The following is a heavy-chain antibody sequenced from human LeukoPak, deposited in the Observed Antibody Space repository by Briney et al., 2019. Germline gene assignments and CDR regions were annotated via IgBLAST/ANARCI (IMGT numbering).Heavy chain of an antibody. CDR2: ISSSSSYI. CDR3: ARALYCSSTSCLNDY. D-gene: IGHD2-2*01. V-gene: IGHV3-21*01. J-gene: IGHJ4*02. Sequence: GGSLRLSCAASGFTFSSYSMNWVRQAPGKGLEWVSSISSSSSYIYYADSVKGRFTISRDNAKNSLYLQMNSLSAEDTAVYYCARALYCSSTSCLNDYWGQGTLVTVSS. CDR1: GFTFSSYS.